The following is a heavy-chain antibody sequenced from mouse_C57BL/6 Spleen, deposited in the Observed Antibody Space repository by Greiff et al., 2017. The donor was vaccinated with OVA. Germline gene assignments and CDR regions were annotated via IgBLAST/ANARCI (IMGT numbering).Heavy chain of an antibody. V-gene: IGHV1-72*01. CDR3: ARSPHTAQAKAGAMDY. CDR2: IDPNSGGT. CDR1: GYTFTSYW. D-gene: IGHD3-2*02. Sequence: QVQLQQPWAELVKPGASVKLSCKASGYTFTSYWMHWVKQRPGRGLEWIGRIDPNSGGTKYNEKFKSKATLTVDKPSSTAYMQLSSLTSEDSAVYYCARSPHTAQAKAGAMDYWGQGTSVTVSS. J-gene: IGHJ4*01.